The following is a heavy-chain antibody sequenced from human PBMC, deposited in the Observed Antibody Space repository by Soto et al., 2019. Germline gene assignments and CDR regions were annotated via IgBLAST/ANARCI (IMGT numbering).Heavy chain of an antibody. D-gene: IGHD6-13*01. CDR1: GYSFTSYW. Sequence: EVQLVQSGAEVKKPGESLRISCKGAGYSFTSYWISCVRQMPGKGLEWMGRIDRSDSYTNSSPSVQGHVTISADKSISTAYVQWSSLNASDTARYYCARLQAAAGDNDLTLDYWGQGTLVTVSS. CDR2: IDRSDSYT. CDR3: ARLQAAAGDNDLTLDY. J-gene: IGHJ4*02. V-gene: IGHV5-10-1*01.